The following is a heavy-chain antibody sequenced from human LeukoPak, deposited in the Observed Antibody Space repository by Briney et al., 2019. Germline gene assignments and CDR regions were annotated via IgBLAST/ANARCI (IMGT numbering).Heavy chain of an antibody. CDR1: GGSISSYY. J-gene: IGHJ4*02. CDR3: ARVGGGSYYDY. CDR2: IYYSGST. D-gene: IGHD1-26*01. Sequence: SETLSLTCTVSGGSISSYYWSWIRQPPGKGLEWIGYIYYSGSTNYNPSLKSRVTISVDTSKNQFSLKLSSVTAADTAVYYCARVGGGSYYDYWGQGTLVTVSS. V-gene: IGHV4-59*01.